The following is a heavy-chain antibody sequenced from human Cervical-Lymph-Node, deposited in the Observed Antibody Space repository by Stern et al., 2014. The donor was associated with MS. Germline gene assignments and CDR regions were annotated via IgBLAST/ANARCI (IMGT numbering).Heavy chain of an antibody. D-gene: IGHD2-21*01. V-gene: IGHV5-51*01. CDR1: GYSLTSYW. Sequence: VQLVQSGAEVKKPGESLKISCKGSGYSLTSYWIGWVRQMPGKGLEWMGINYPGDSDTRYSPSFQGQVTISADRSISTAYLQWNSLKASDTAMYSCARHCGFRPGCIDYWGQGTLVTVSS. CDR2: NYPGDSDT. CDR3: ARHCGFRPGCIDY. J-gene: IGHJ4*02.